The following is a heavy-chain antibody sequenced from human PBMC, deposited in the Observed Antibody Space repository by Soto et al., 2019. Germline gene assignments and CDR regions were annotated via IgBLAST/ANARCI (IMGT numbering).Heavy chain of an antibody. Sequence: EVQLLESGGGLVQPGGSLRLSCAASGFTFSSYAMSWVRQAPGKGLEWVSAISCSGGSTYYADSVKGRFTISRDNSKNTRYLQKNSLRAEDTAVYYCEKVLWRIVVVPAAISGSLDCWGQGTLVTVSS. CDR3: EKVLWRIVVVPAAISGSLDC. V-gene: IGHV3-23*01. J-gene: IGHJ4*02. D-gene: IGHD2-2*01. CDR1: GFTFSSYA. CDR2: ISCSGGST.